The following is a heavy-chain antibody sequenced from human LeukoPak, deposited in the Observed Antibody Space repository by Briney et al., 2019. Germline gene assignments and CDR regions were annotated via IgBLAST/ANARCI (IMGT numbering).Heavy chain of an antibody. J-gene: IGHJ4*02. CDR3: VSRGCSGTSCYVGSLYYFDY. D-gene: IGHD2-2*01. CDR1: GLSFSRYW. CDR2: IKEDGSEK. V-gene: IGHV3-7*03. Sequence: GGSLRLSCAASGLSFSRYWLTWVRQAPGKGLEWVANIKEDGSEKNYVDSVKGRFIISRDNAKNSLYLQINSLRDEDTAVYHCVSRGCSGTSCYVGSLYYFDYWGQGTLVTVSS.